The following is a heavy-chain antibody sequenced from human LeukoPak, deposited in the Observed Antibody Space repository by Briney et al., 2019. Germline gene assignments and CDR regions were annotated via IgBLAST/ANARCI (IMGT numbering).Heavy chain of an antibody. CDR1: GDSISSNNW. J-gene: IGHJ6*03. CDR3: ARIVGATFRAYYYYYMDV. D-gene: IGHD1-26*01. Sequence: SSETLSLTCAVSGDSISSNNWWNWVRQPPGKGLEWIGEIYHSGSTNYNPSLKSRVTISVDTSKNQFSLKLSSVTAADTAVYYCARIVGATFRAYYYYYMDVWGKGTTVTVSS. CDR2: IYHSGST. V-gene: IGHV4-4*02.